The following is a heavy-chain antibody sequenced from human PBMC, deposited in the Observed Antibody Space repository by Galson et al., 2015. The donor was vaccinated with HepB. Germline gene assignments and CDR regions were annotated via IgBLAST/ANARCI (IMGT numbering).Heavy chain of an antibody. V-gene: IGHV5-10-1*01. J-gene: IGHJ4*02. D-gene: IGHD3-22*01. Sequence: QSGAEVIKPGESLRISCKGSGYSFTSYWISWVRQMPGKGLEWMGRIDPSDSYTNYSPSFQGHVTISADKSISTAYLQWSSLKASDTAMYYCARHADYDSSGYYWDYFDYWGQGTLVTVSS. CDR2: IDPSDSYT. CDR1: GYSFTSYW. CDR3: ARHADYDSSGYYWDYFDY.